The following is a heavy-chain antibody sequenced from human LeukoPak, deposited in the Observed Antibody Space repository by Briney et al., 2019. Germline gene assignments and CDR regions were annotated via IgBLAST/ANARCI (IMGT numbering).Heavy chain of an antibody. D-gene: IGHD6-25*01. V-gene: IGHV3-13*01. CDR1: GFTFSSYD. CDR3: ARESIGAGAFDI. J-gene: IGHJ3*02. CDR2: IGTAGDT. Sequence: PGGSLRLSCAASGFTFSSYDMHWVRQATGKGLEWVSAIGTAGDTYYPGSVKGRFTISRENAKNSLYLQMNSLRAGDTAVYYCARESIGAGAFDIWGQGTMVTVSS.